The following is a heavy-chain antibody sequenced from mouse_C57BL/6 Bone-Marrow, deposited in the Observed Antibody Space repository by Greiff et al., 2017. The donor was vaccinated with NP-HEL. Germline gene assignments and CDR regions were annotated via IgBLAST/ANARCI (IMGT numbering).Heavy chain of an antibody. D-gene: IGHD1-1*01. CDR1: GYTLTSYD. CDR3: ARDYYGSRVDY. Sequence: QVQLKQSGPELVKPGASVKLSCKASGYTLTSYDINWVKQRPGQGLEWIGWIYPRDGSTKYNEKFKGKATLTVDTSSSTAYMELHSLTSEDAAVYFCARDYYGSRVDYWGQGTTRTVSS. J-gene: IGHJ2*01. CDR2: IYPRDGST. V-gene: IGHV1-85*01.